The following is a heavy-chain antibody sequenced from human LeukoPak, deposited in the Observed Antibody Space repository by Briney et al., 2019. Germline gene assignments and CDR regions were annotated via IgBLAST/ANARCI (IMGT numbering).Heavy chain of an antibody. V-gene: IGHV3-23*01. D-gene: IGHD3-22*01. Sequence: GGSLRLSCAASGFTINTFTMNWVRQAPGKGLEWVSTIRGAEGGTYYADSVKGRFTISRDNFENTLYLQMNYLREEDTALYYCAKAFSSGWSPFDYWGQGGPVTVSS. CDR3: AKAFSSGWSPFDY. CDR2: IRGAEGGT. CDR1: GFTINTFT. J-gene: IGHJ4*01.